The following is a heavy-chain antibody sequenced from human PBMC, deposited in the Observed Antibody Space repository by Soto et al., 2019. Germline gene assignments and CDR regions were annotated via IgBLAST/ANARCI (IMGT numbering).Heavy chain of an antibody. D-gene: IGHD3-22*01. Sequence: QVQLQESGPGLVKPSETLSLTCTVSGGSISSYYWSWIRQPPGKGLEWIGYIYYSGSTNYNPSLKSRVTLSVDTSKNPFSLKLNSVTAADTAVYYCARATYYYDSSGYYPLGYFDYWGQGTLVTVSS. J-gene: IGHJ4*02. CDR3: ARATYYYDSSGYYPLGYFDY. CDR1: GGSISSYY. CDR2: IYYSGST. V-gene: IGHV4-59*01.